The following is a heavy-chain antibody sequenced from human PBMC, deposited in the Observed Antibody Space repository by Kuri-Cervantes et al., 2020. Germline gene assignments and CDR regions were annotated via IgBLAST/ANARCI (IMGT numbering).Heavy chain of an antibody. CDR2: IPHSGST. CDR3: ARCDDLLTGNEYYFDC. Sequence: SETLSLTCAVSGVSMNNSNWWSWVRQPPGKGLEWIGEIPHSGSTHYNPSLKSRVTISVDKSQNQFSLKMTSVTAADTAVYYCARCDDLLTGNEYYFDCWGQGTLVTVSS. V-gene: IGHV4-4*02. D-gene: IGHD3-9*01. CDR1: GVSMNNSNW. J-gene: IGHJ4*02.